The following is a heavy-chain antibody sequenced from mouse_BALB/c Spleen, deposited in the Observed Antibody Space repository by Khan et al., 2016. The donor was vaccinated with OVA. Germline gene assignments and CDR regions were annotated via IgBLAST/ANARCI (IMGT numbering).Heavy chain of an antibody. Sequence: EVELVESGGDLVKPGGSLKLSCAASGFTFSTYAMSWVRQTPEKRLEWVATVSSGGSYTYYPDSVKGRFTISRDNAKNTLYLQMSSLRSEDTAMYYCGRQGWELRGYAMDYWGQGTSVTVSS. CDR2: VSSGGSYT. V-gene: IGHV5-9-3*01. J-gene: IGHJ4*01. CDR3: GRQGWELRGYAMDY. D-gene: IGHD2-1*01. CDR1: GFTFSTYA.